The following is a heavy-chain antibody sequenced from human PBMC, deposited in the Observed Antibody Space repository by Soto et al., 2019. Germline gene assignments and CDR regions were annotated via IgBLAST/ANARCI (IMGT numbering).Heavy chain of an antibody. CDR1: GGAFSNYA. V-gene: IGHV1-69*01. CDR3: ARDGGSFVAVAGAVRYFDV. J-gene: IGHJ2*01. Sequence: VQLVQSGTEVRRSGSSVKVSCKASGGAFSNYAISWVRQAPGQGLEWMGAIIPIRGIATYAQKFQGSLTITAGESTTTTNMELISLTAEDTAVYYCARDGGSFVAVAGAVRYFDVWGRGTLVTVSS. CDR2: IIPIRGIA. D-gene: IGHD6-19*01.